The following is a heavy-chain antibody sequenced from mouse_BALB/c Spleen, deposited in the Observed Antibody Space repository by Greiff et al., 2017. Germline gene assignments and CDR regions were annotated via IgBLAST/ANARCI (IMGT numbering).Heavy chain of an antibody. D-gene: IGHD1-1*01. CDR3: ARCTTVDYYAMDY. Sequence: QGQLKESGAELVRPGVSVKISCKGSGYSFTDYDMHWVKQSHAKSLEWIGVISTYYGDASYNQKFKGKATMTVDKSSSTAYMELARLTSEDSAIYYCARCTTVDYYAMDYWGQGTSVTVSS. CDR2: ISTYYGDA. J-gene: IGHJ4*01. CDR1: GYSFTDYD. V-gene: IGHV1S137*01.